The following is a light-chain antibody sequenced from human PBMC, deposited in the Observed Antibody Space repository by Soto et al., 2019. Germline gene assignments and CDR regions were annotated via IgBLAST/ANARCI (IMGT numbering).Light chain of an antibody. J-gene: IGKJ2*01. CDR1: QSIRNY. V-gene: IGKV1-39*01. CDR3: QQSYVSPHT. CDR2: AAS. Sequence: DIPMTQSPSSLSASVGDRVTVTCRASQSIRNYLNWYQQKPGKAAKLLIYAASSLKSGVPSRFSGSGSGTDFTLTIISLQPEDFAAYYCQQSYVSPHTFGQGTKLQ.